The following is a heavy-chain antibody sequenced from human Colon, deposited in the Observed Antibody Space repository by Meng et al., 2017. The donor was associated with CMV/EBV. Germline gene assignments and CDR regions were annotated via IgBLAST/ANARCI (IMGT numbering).Heavy chain of an antibody. CDR2: ISTTGTTM. J-gene: IGHJ6*02. CDR3: AGESGVPNGMDV. CDR1: GFTFGIYS. Sequence: GGSLRLSCAASGFTFGIYSMNWVRQAPGKGPEWISYISTTGTTMYYADSVKGRFTISRDNSKNTLFLQMDSLRAEDTAVYYCAGESGVPNGMDVWGQGTTVTVSS. D-gene: IGHD2-2*01. V-gene: IGHV3-48*01.